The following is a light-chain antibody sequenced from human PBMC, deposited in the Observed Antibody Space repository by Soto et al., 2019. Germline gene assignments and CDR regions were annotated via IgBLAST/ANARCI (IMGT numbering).Light chain of an antibody. J-gene: IGLJ1*01. CDR3: SSYTSSSTYV. V-gene: IGLV2-14*01. CDR2: DVS. Sequence: QPATVSGSPGQSITLSCTGTGSDVGGYNYVSWYQQHPGKAPKLMIYDVSNRPSGVSNRFSGSKSGNTASLTISGLQAEDEADYYCSSYTSSSTYVFGTGTKVT. CDR1: GSDVGGYNY.